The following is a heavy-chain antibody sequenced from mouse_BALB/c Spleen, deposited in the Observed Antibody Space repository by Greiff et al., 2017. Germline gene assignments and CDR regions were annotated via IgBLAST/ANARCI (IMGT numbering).Heavy chain of an antibody. Sequence: EVQGVESGGGLVQPGGSLKLSCAASGFTFSSYGMSWVRQTPDKRLELVATINSNGGSTYYPDSVKGRFTISRDNAKNTLYLQMSSLKSEDTAMYYCARDLITTASWFAYWGQGTLVTVSA. CDR2: INSNGGST. CDR1: GFTFSSYG. CDR3: ARDLITTASWFAY. D-gene: IGHD1-2*01. V-gene: IGHV5-6-3*01. J-gene: IGHJ3*01.